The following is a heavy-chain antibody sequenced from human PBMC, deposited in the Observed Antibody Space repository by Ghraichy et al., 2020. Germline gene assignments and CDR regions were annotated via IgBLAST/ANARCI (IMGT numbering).Heavy chain of an antibody. V-gene: IGHV3-7*04. Sequence: GGSLRLSCAASGFTFSQNWMIWFRQAPGKGLEWVSNINTDGSGTNYGDSVKGRFTISRDNAKDTLHLQMDSLRVEDTAVYYCAKELHWNQCDYWGQGDLVTVSS. J-gene: IGHJ4*02. D-gene: IGHD1-1*01. CDR1: GFTFSQNW. CDR3: AKELHWNQCDY. CDR2: INTDGSGT.